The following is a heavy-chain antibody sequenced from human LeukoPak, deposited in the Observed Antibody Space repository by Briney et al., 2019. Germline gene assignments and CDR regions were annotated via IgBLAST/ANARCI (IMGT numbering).Heavy chain of an antibody. D-gene: IGHD3-3*01. CDR3: TRDFDFSSAI. CDR2: ISPDGSTT. CDR1: GCTFSSYW. V-gene: IGHV3-74*01. Sequence: GGSLRLSCAASGCTFSSYWMHWVRQAPGKGLVGVSRISPDGSTTGHADSVKGRFTTSRDNAKNTLFLQMNSLTAEDTAVYYCTRDFDFSSAIWGQGTLVTVSS. J-gene: IGHJ4*02.